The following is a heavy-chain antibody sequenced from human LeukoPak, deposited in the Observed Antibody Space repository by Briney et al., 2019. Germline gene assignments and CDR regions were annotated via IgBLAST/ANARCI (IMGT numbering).Heavy chain of an antibody. CDR2: INDGGTI. Sequence: GGSLRLSCSASGVTFNRLSIHWVRQAPGKGLEYVSGINDGGTIYYADSVKGGFTISRDNSKNTVYLQMSSLRTEDTAVYYCVRGYCTAGTCYLRHYFDYWGQGTLVTVSS. CDR1: GVTFNRLS. J-gene: IGHJ4*02. D-gene: IGHD2-15*01. CDR3: VRGYCTAGTCYLRHYFDY. V-gene: IGHV3-64D*06.